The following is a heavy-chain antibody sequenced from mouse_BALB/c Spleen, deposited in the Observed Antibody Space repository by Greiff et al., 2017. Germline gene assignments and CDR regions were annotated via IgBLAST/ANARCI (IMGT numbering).Heavy chain of an antibody. CDR3: ARREAGREGAMDY. J-gene: IGHJ4*01. Sequence: EVHLVESGGGLVQPGGSRKLSCAASGFTFSSFGMHWVRQAPEKGLEWVAYISSGSSTIYYADTVKGRFTISRDNPKNTLFLQMTSLRSEDTAMYYCARREAGREGAMDYWGQGTSVTVSS. CDR2: ISSGSSTI. CDR1: GFTFSSFG. V-gene: IGHV5-17*02.